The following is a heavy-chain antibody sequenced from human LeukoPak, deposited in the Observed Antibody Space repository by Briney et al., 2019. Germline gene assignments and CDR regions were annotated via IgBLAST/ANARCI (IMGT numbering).Heavy chain of an antibody. CDR3: ARYSGSYYYPPAWDL. V-gene: IGHV3-23*01. CDR2: TSTSGGSA. CDR1: GFTFSNNA. J-gene: IGHJ4*02. D-gene: IGHD1-26*01. Sequence: GGSLRLSCAASGFTFSNNAMSWVRQAPGKGLEWVSATSTSGGSAYYADSVKGRFAISRDNSKNTLYLQMDSLRADDTAVYYCARYSGSYYYPPAWDLWGQGTLVTVSS.